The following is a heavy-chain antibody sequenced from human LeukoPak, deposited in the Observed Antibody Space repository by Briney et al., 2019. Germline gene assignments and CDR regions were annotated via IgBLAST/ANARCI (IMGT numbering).Heavy chain of an antibody. Sequence: SETLSLTCTVSGGSISSSSYYWGWIRQPPGKGLEWVGRIYYSGSTYYNPSLKSRVTISVDTSKNQFSLKVSSVTAADAAVYYCARRDSSSWYSAFDIWGQGTMVTVSS. CDR2: IYYSGST. J-gene: IGHJ3*02. V-gene: IGHV4-39*01. D-gene: IGHD6-13*01. CDR1: GGSISSSSYY. CDR3: ARRDSSSWYSAFDI.